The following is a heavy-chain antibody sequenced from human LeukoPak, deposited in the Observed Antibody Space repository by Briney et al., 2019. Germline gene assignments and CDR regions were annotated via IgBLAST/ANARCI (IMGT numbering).Heavy chain of an antibody. Sequence: PSETLSLTCTVSGASVSGSPYYWGWIRQPPGKGLEWIGSIYSSGSTYYNPSLKSRVTISLDTSKNQFSLKLSSVTAADTAMYYCARVKRKYQLLKPLHETPSHYFDYWGQGTLVTVSS. V-gene: IGHV4-39*07. CDR2: IYSSGST. D-gene: IGHD2-2*01. J-gene: IGHJ4*02. CDR3: ARVKRKYQLLKPLHETPSHYFDY. CDR1: GASVSGSPYY.